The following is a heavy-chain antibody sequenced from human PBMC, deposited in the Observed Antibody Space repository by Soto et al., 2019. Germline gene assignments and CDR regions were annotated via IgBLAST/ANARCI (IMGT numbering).Heavy chain of an antibody. J-gene: IGHJ6*02. CDR3: ARSNDYGDYYYYGMDV. V-gene: IGHV5-51*01. D-gene: IGHD4-17*01. CDR1: GYSFTSYW. CDR2: IYPGDSDT. Sequence: GESLKISCKGSGYSFTSYWIGCVRQMPGKGLEWMGIIYPGDSDTRYSPSFQGQVTISADKSISTAYLQWSSLKASDTAMYYCARSNDYGDYYYYGMDVWGQGTTVTVSS.